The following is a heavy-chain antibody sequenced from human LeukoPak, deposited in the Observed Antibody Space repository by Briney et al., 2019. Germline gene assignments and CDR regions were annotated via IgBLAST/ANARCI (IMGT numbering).Heavy chain of an antibody. Sequence: PSETLSLTCTVSGYSISSGYYWGWIRQPPGKGLEWIGSIYHSGSTYYNPSLKSRVTISVDTSKNQFSLKLSSVTAADTAVYYCARGYCSGGSCYSHWEYFDYWGQGTLVTVSS. CDR1: GYSISSGYY. CDR2: IYHSGST. D-gene: IGHD2-15*01. CDR3: ARGYCSGGSCYSHWEYFDY. V-gene: IGHV4-38-2*02. J-gene: IGHJ4*02.